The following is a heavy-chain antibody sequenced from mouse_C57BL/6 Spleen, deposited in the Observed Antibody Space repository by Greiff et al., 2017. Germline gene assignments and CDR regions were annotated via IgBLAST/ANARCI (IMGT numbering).Heavy chain of an antibody. J-gene: IGHJ2*01. V-gene: IGHV1-69*01. CDR3: ARGGLGHFDY. CDR1: GYTFTSYW. Sequence: QVQLQQPGAELVMPGASVKLSCKASGYTFTSYWMHWVKQRPGQGLEWIGEIDPSDSYTNYTQKFKGKSTLTVDKSSSTAYMQLSSLTSEDSAVYDCARGGLGHFDYWGQGTTRTVSS. D-gene: IGHD4-1*01. CDR2: IDPSDSYT.